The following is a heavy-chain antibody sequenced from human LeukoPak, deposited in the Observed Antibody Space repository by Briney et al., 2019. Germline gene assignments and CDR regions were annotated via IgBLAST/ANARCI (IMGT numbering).Heavy chain of an antibody. CDR2: ISYDGNNK. D-gene: IGHD6-19*01. CDR3: AREGYSSGIFDY. J-gene: IGHJ4*02. V-gene: IGHV3-30-3*01. CDR1: GFTFSSYW. Sequence: GGSLRLSCAASGFTFSSYWMSWVRQAPGKGLEWVAVISYDGNNKYYADSVKGRFTISRDNSKNTLYLQMNSLRAEDTAMYYCAREGYSSGIFDYWGQGTLVTVSS.